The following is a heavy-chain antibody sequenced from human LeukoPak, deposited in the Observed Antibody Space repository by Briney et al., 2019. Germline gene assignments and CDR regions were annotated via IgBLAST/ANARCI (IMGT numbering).Heavy chain of an antibody. CDR1: GYTFTSYD. Sequence: GASVKVSCKASGYTFTSYDINWVRQATGQGLEWMGWMNPNSGNTDYAQKLRGRVTMTTDTSTSTAYMELRSLRSDDTAVYYCARITYDFWSGYYMPDDPWGQGTLVTVSS. D-gene: IGHD3-3*01. CDR3: ARITYDFWSGYYMPDDP. CDR2: MNPNSGNT. V-gene: IGHV1-8*01. J-gene: IGHJ5*02.